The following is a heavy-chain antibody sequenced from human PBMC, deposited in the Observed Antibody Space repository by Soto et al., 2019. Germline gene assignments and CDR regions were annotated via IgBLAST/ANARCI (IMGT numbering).Heavy chain of an antibody. CDR1: GYTFTCYY. V-gene: IGHV1-2*04. CDR2: INPNSGGT. J-gene: IGHJ4*02. D-gene: IGHD5-18*01. Sequence: VASVKVSCKASGYTFTCYYMHWVRQAPGQGLEWMGWINPNSGGTNYAQKFQGWVTMTRDTSISTAYMELSRLRSDDTAVYYCARDRGYSYGYDYWGQGTLVTVSS. CDR3: ARDRGYSYGYDY.